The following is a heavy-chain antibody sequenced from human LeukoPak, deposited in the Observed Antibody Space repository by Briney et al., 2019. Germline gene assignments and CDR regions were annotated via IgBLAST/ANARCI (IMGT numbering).Heavy chain of an antibody. J-gene: IGHJ6*02. D-gene: IGHD3-9*01. V-gene: IGHV3-74*03. CDR1: GFTFSSHW. CDR2: INGDGSNT. Sequence: QPGGSLRLSCAASGFTFSSHWMHWVRQAPGKGLVWVSRINGDGSNTTYADSVKGRFTISRDNAKNSLYLQMNSLRAEDTAVYYCARAYPQYYDILTGYRELGRYGMDVWGQGTTVTVSS. CDR3: ARAYPQYYDILTGYRELGRYGMDV.